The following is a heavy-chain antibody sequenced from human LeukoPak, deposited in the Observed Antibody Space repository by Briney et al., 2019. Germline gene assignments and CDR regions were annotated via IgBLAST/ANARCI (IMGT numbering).Heavy chain of an antibody. CDR3: ARGHGETYATIWFDP. J-gene: IGHJ5*02. D-gene: IGHD4-17*01. Sequence: SETLSLTCTVSGGSISSYYWSWIRQPPGKGLEWIGYINYSGSTNYNPSLKSRVTISVDTSKNQFSLKLTSVTAADTAVYYCARGHGETYATIWFDPWGQGTLVTVSS. V-gene: IGHV4-59*12. CDR2: INYSGST. CDR1: GGSISSYY.